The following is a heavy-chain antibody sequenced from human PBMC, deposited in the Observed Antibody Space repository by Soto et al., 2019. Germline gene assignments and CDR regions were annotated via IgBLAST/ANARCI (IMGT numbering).Heavy chain of an antibody. D-gene: IGHD1-1*01. Sequence: QVQLQAAGPGLVKPSETLFLPCTVSGGSSNNYKWSWIRQPPGKEPDWIGHVSYSGNTNYNPALKNRVTISVDTAKNLCTLKLSSVTAADTALYYCAGCHNPYNFDYWGQRTLVTVSS. J-gene: IGHJ4*02. V-gene: IGHV4-59*01. CDR2: VSYSGNT. CDR3: AGCHNPYNFDY. CDR1: GGSSNNYK.